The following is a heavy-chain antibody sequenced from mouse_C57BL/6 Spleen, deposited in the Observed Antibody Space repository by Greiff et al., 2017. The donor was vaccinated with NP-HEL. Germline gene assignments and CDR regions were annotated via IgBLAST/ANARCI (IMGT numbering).Heavy chain of an antibody. J-gene: IGHJ3*01. V-gene: IGHV1-4*01. CDR3: ATGNYDALAAY. CDR1: GYTFTSYT. Sequence: VQLQQSGAELARPGASVKMSCKASGYTFTSYTMPWVQQTPGQGLEWIGYINPSSGYTKYNQKFKGKVTLTADKTTSTAYMQLSRLTSEDSAVYYSATGNYDALAAYWGQGTLVTVSA. CDR2: INPSSGYT. D-gene: IGHD2-4*01.